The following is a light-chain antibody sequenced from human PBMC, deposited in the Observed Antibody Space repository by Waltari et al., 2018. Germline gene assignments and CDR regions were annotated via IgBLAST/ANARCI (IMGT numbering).Light chain of an antibody. CDR3: CAYAGDYTYV. J-gene: IGLJ1*01. CDR2: DVS. V-gene: IGLV2-11*01. Sequence: QSALTQPRSVSGSPGQSVTISCTGTSSDVGGYKFVSWYQQHPGKAPKFMIYDVSKRPSGVPDRFSGSKSGNSASLSISGLQAEDEAEYCCCAYAGDYTYVFGTGTKVTVL. CDR1: SSDVGGYKF.